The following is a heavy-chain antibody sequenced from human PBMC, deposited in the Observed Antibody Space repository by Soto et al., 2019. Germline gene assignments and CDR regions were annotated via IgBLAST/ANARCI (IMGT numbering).Heavy chain of an antibody. CDR1: GGSVSSGSYY. D-gene: IGHD3-9*01. CDR2: IYYSGST. Sequence: SETLSLTCTVSGGSVSSGSYYWSWIRQPPGKGLEWIGYIYYSGSTNYNPSLKSRVTISVDTSKNQFSLKLSSVTAADTAVYYCAREVRYFDWFPNWLDPWGQGTLVTVSS. CDR3: AREVRYFDWFPNWLDP. V-gene: IGHV4-61*01. J-gene: IGHJ5*02.